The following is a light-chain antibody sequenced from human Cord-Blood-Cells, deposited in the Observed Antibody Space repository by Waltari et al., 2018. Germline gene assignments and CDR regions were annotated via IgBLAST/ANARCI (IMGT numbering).Light chain of an antibody. V-gene: IGKV1-39*01. CDR2: AAS. Sequence: IQMMHSPSSLSASVGGRVTITCRASQSISSYLNCYQQSPGQAPKLLSYAASRLQSGVPPSISSSGAGADFDLTSRSLEPEAFAAYGGETNHSTPVPFGGGTKVEMK. CDR3: ETNHSTPVP. CDR1: QSISSY. J-gene: IGKJ4*02.